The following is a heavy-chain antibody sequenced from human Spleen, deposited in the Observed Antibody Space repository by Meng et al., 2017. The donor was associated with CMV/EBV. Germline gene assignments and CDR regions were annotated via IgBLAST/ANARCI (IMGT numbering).Heavy chain of an antibody. CDR2: IYYSGST. CDR3: ASMDYDFWSGVNWFDP. J-gene: IGHJ5*02. CDR1: GGSISSYY. D-gene: IGHD3-3*01. V-gene: IGHV4-59*05. Sequence: SETLSLTCNVSGGSISSYYWSWIRQPPGKGLEWIGSIYYSGSTYYNPSLKSRVTISVDTSKNQFSLKLSSVTAADTAVYYCASMDYDFWSGVNWFDPWGQGTLVTVSS.